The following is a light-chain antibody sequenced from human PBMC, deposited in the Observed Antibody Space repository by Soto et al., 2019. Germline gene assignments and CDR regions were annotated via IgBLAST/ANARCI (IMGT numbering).Light chain of an antibody. V-gene: IGLV1-51*02. CDR1: SSNIGNNY. J-gene: IGLJ2*01. CDR3: GAWDGSLSAGV. CDR2: VND. Sequence: QSVLTQPPSVSAAPGQEVTISCSGSSSNIGNNYVSWYQQLPGTAPKLLIYVNDKRPSGIPDRFSGSKSGTSATLGITGLQTGDEADYYCGAWDGSLSAGVFGGGTKVNVL.